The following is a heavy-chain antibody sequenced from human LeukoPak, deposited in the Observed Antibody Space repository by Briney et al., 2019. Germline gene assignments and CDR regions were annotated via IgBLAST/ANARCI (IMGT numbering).Heavy chain of an antibody. D-gene: IGHD5-24*01. V-gene: IGHV3-23*01. CDR3: AKSGYNRFDY. CDR2: ISGRGSGGST. J-gene: IGHJ4*02. Sequence: PGGSLRLSCAASGFRFNTYWMSWVRQAPGKGLEWVSNISGRGSGGSTYYADSVKGRFTISRDNSKNTLYLQMNSLRAEDTAVYYCAKSGYNRFDYWGQGTLVSVSS. CDR1: GFRFNTYW.